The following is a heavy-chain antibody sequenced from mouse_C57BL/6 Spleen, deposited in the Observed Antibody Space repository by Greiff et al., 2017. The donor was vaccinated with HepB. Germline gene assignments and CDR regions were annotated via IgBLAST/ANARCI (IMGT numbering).Heavy chain of an antibody. CDR1: GYTFTSYW. D-gene: IGHD2-5*01. CDR2: IYPSDSET. Sequence: VQLKQPGAELVRPGSSVKLSCKASGYTFTSYWMDWVKQRPGQGLEWIGNIYPSDSETHYNQKFKDKATLTVDKSSSTAYMQLSSLTSEDSAVYYCARENSNYYYFDYWGQGTTLTVSS. CDR3: ARENSNYYYFDY. V-gene: IGHV1-61*01. J-gene: IGHJ2*01.